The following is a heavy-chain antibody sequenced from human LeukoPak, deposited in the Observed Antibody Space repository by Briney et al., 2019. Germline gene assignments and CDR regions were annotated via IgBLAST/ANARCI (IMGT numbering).Heavy chain of an antibody. CDR1: GGTFSSYA. CDR3: ARSSGSYNYDY. Sequence: SVKVSCKASGGTFSSYAISWVRQAPGQGLEWMGRIIPILGIANYAQKFQGRVTITADKSTSTAYMELSSLRSEDTAVYYCARSSGSYNYDYWGQGTLDTVSS. J-gene: IGHJ4*02. V-gene: IGHV1-69*04. CDR2: IIPILGIA. D-gene: IGHD1-26*01.